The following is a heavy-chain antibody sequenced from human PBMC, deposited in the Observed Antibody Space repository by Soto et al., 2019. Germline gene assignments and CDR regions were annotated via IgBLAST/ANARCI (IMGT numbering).Heavy chain of an antibody. CDR2: ITPIFDIT. Sequence: QVQLVQSGAEVKKPGSSVKVSCKASGGTFRSYSISWVRQAPGQGLEWMGGITPIFDITNYAQKFQGRVTITADESTSTAYMELRSLGSDDTAVYYCARPDEGGYSSNHHYYYALDVWGQGTTVTV. J-gene: IGHJ6*02. D-gene: IGHD3-22*01. CDR3: ARPDEGGYSSNHHYYYALDV. V-gene: IGHV1-69*01. CDR1: GGTFRSYS.